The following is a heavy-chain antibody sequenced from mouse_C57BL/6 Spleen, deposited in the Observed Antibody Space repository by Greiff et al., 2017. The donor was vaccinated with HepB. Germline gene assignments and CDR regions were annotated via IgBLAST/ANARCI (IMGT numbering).Heavy chain of an antibody. CDR3: VRRGYFDG. CDR1: GFSFNTYA. V-gene: IGHV10-1*01. Sequence: VQLMESGGGLVQPTGSLTLSCAASGFSFNTYAMHWVRQAPGKGLEWVARIRSQSNNYATYSADSVKDRFTISSDDSESMLYLQMNNLKTEATAMDYGVRRGYFDGWGTGTTVTVSS. J-gene: IGHJ1*03. CDR2: IRSQSNNYAT.